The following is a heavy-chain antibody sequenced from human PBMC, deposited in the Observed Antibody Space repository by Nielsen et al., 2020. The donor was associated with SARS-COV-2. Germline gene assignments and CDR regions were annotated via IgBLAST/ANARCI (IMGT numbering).Heavy chain of an antibody. V-gene: IGHV1-18*04. D-gene: IGHD3-22*01. CDR1: GYTFTKYG. CDR3: ASSAPPSGFNWFDP. J-gene: IGHJ5*02. CDR2: ISGNSDSA. Sequence: ASVKVSCKASGYTFTKYGISWVRQAPGQGLEWMGWISGNSDSAKYVKKFLGRVIMTTDTSTSTAYLEVRSLRSDDTAVYYCASSAPPSGFNWFDPWGQGTRVTVSS.